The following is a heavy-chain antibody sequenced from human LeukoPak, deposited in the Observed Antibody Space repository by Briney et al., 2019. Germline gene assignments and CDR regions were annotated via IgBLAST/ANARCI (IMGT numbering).Heavy chain of an antibody. CDR3: ARGLRIQPDRRSYYYYYGMDV. CDR1: GFTFSSYE. CDR2: ISSSGSTI. D-gene: IGHD5-18*01. V-gene: IGHV3-48*03. Sequence: PGGSLRLSCAASGFTFSSYEMNWVRQAPGKGLEWVSYISSSGSTIYYADSVKGRFTISRDNAKSSLYLQMNSLRAEDTAVYYCARGLRIQPDRRSYYYYYGMDVWGQGTTVTVSS. J-gene: IGHJ6*02.